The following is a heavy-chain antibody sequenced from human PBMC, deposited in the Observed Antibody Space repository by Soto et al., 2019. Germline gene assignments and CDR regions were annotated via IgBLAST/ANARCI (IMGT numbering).Heavy chain of an antibody. D-gene: IGHD3-10*01. CDR1: GFTFSGSA. V-gene: IGHV3-73*01. CDR3: TTEPGHY. J-gene: IGHJ4*02. Sequence: EVQLVESGGGLVQPGGSLKLSCAASGFTFSGSAMHWVRQASGKGLEWVGRIRTKVNSYATTYGASVKGRFTISRDDSKNTMYLQMNSLKTEDTAVYYCTTEPGHYWGQGTLVTVSS. CDR2: IRTKVNSYAT.